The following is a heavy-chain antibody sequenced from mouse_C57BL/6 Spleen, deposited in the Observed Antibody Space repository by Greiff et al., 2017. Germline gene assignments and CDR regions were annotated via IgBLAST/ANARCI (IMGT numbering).Heavy chain of an antibody. CDR2: IDPSDSET. CDR1: GYTFTSYW. D-gene: IGHD1-1*01. Sequence: VQLQQPGAELVRPGSSVKLSCKASGYTFTSYWMHWVKQRPIQGLEWIGNIDPSDSETHYNQKFKDKATLTVDKSSSTAYMQLSSLTSEDSAVDYCARGTTVVPRYFGVWGTGATVTVSS. V-gene: IGHV1-52*01. CDR3: ARGTTVVPRYFGV. J-gene: IGHJ1*03.